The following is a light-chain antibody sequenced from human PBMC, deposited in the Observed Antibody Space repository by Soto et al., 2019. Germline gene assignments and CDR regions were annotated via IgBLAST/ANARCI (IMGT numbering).Light chain of an antibody. J-gene: IGKJ1*01. V-gene: IGKV3-20*01. CDR3: QQYGNSLSWT. Sequence: LVLTQSPGTLSLSPGETATLSCRASQSVANIYLGWYQQKPGQAPRLLIYEGSNRATGIPDRFSGSGSGTDFTLTISRLESEDFEVYHCQQYGNSLSWTFGQGTKVDIK. CDR2: EGS. CDR1: QSVANIY.